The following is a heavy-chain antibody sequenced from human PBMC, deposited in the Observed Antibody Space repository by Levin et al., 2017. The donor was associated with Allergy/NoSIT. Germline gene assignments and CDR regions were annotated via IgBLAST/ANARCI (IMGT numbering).Heavy chain of an antibody. Sequence: SGGSLRLSCKGSGYSFTSYWIGWVRQMPGKGLEWMGIIYPGDSDTRYSPSFQGQVTISADKSISTAYLQWSSLKASDTAMYYCARQDYYDSSGYYDAFDIWGQGTMVTVSS. CDR1: GYSFTSYW. V-gene: IGHV5-51*01. D-gene: IGHD3-22*01. CDR3: ARQDYYDSSGYYDAFDI. J-gene: IGHJ3*02. CDR2: IYPGDSDT.